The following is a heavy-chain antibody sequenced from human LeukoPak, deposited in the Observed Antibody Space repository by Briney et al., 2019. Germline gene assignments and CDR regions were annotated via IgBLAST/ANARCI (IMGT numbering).Heavy chain of an antibody. CDR2: IIPIFGTA. V-gene: IGHV1-69*13. Sequence: SVKVSCKVSGGTFSSYAISWVRQAPGQGLEWMGGIIPIFGTADYAQKFQGRVTITADESTSTAYMELNSLRAEDTALYYCARARGSFYSSSWPDAFDIWGQGTMVTVSS. CDR1: GGTFSSYA. CDR3: ARARGSFYSSSWPDAFDI. D-gene: IGHD6-13*01. J-gene: IGHJ3*02.